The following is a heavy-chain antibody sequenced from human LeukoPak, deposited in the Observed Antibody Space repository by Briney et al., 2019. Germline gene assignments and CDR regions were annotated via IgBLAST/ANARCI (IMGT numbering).Heavy chain of an antibody. V-gene: IGHV1-2*06. CDR1: GYTFTGYH. Sequence: ASVKVSCKASGYTFTGYHMHWVRQAPGQGLEWMGRINPNSGDTNYAQKFQGRVTMTRDTSISTAYMERSRLRSDDTAVYYCARDYCSSTSCLFDYWGQGTLVTVSS. D-gene: IGHD2-2*01. CDR3: ARDYCSSTSCLFDY. CDR2: INPNSGDT. J-gene: IGHJ4*02.